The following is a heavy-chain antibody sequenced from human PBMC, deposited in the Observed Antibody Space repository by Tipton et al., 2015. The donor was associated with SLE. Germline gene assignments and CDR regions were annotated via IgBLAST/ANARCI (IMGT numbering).Heavy chain of an antibody. CDR2: INPSTGGT. Sequence: QVQLVQSGPEVKKPGASVKVSCKASGYTFTGFYVHWVRQAPGQGLEWMGWINPSTGGTTYAQNFQGRVAMTRDTSITTAYMELSGLTSDDTAVYFCGKDYYGLGSYVDIWGQGTLVTVSS. CDR3: GKDYYGLGSYVDI. J-gene: IGHJ4*02. V-gene: IGHV1-2*02. D-gene: IGHD3-10*01. CDR1: GYTFTGFY.